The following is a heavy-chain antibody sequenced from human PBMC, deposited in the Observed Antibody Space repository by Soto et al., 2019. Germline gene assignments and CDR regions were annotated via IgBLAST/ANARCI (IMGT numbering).Heavy chain of an antibody. J-gene: IGHJ6*02. CDR3: ASSYSNTDYYYYGMDV. Sequence: GESLKISCKGSGYSFTSYWIGWVRQMPGKGLEWMGIIYPGDSDTRYSPSFQGQVTISADKTISTAYLQWSSLKASDTAMYYCASSYSNTDYYYYGMDVWGQGTTVTVSS. D-gene: IGHD4-4*01. CDR2: IYPGDSDT. CDR1: GYSFTSYW. V-gene: IGHV5-51*01.